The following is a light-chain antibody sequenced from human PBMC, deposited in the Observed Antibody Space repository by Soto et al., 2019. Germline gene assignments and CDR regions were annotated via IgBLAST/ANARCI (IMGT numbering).Light chain of an antibody. CDR3: QKYNSAPRT. V-gene: IGKV1-27*01. J-gene: IGKJ4*01. CDR1: QGISNY. CDR2: AAS. Sequence: DVQMTQAPSSLSASVGNRVTITCRASQGISNYLAWYQQKPGKVPKLLIYAASILQSGVPSRFSGSGSGTDITLTISSLQPEDVATYYCQKYNSAPRTFGGGTKVEIK.